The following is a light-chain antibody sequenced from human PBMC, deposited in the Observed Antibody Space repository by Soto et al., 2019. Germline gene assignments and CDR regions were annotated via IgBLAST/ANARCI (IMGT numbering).Light chain of an antibody. CDR2: DAS. J-gene: IGKJ3*01. Sequence: DLQMTQSPSSLSASVGAGVTVTCQASQDISNYLNWYQQKPGKAPKLLIFDASNLETGVPSRFSGSGSGTDFTFTISSLQPEDFATYYCQQYINLPFTFGPGTKVDVK. CDR3: QQYINLPFT. V-gene: IGKV1-33*01. CDR1: QDISNY.